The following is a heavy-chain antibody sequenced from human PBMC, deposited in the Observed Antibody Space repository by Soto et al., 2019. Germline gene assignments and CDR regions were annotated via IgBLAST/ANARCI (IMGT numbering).Heavy chain of an antibody. CDR3: ARDPIGDYVGAFDG. V-gene: IGHV3-23*01. Sequence: EVQLLESGEPGGSLRVSCVASGFTFSDYAMTWVRQAPGKGLEWVSSIRGSGVGTTYADSVRGRFTILRDNSKNTLYLQMNSLRAEDTAVYYCARDPIGDYVGAFDGWGQGTMVTVSS. CDR2: IRGSGVGT. CDR1: GFTFSDYA. D-gene: IGHD4-17*01. J-gene: IGHJ3*01.